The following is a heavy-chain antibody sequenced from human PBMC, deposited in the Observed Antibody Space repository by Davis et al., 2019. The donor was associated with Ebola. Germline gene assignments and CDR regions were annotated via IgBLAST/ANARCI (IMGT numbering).Heavy chain of an antibody. D-gene: IGHD4-17*01. CDR3: ASTVTTPGYYYGMDV. CDR1: GGSISSYY. CDR2: IYYSGST. Sequence: MPSETLSLTCTVSGGSISSYYWSWIRQPPGKGLEWIGYIYYSGSTNYNPSLKSRATISVDTSKNQFSLKLSSVTAADTAVYYCASTVTTPGYYYGMDVWGQGTTVTVSS. J-gene: IGHJ6*02. V-gene: IGHV4-59*01.